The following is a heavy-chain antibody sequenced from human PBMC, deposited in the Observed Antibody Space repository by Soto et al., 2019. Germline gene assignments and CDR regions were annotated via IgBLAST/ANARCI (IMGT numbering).Heavy chain of an antibody. J-gene: IGHJ4*02. CDR2: INPYNGKT. V-gene: IGHV1-18*01. CDR1: GYIFSTHG. D-gene: IGHD2-15*01. CDR3: ARVQIVVVVGGTPADY. Sequence: QVQLEQSGAEVKKSGASVKVSCKASGYIFSTHGINWVRQAPGQGLEWMGWINPYNGKTNNAQKFQGRVTMTTETSRKTAYMELRSLRSDDTAVYYCARVQIVVVVGGTPADYWGPGTLVTVSS.